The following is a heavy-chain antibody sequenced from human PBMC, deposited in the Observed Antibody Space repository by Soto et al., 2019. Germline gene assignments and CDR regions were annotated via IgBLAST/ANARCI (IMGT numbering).Heavy chain of an antibody. CDR3: AKDDDYGDYFDY. Sequence: VSLRRSCAASGFTFSSYAMSWVRQAPGKGLEWVSAISGSGGSTYYADSVKGRFTISRDNSKNTLYLQMNSLRAEDTAVYYCAKDDDYGDYFDYWGQGTLVTVSS. D-gene: IGHD4-17*01. J-gene: IGHJ4*02. CDR1: GFTFSSYA. CDR2: ISGSGGST. V-gene: IGHV3-23*01.